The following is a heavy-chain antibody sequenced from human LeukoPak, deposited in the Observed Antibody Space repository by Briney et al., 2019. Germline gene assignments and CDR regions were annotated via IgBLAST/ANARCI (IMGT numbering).Heavy chain of an antibody. CDR2: INPNSGGT. CDR1: GYTFTGYY. V-gene: IGHV1-2*02. D-gene: IGHD5-12*01. J-gene: IGHJ4*02. CDR3: SRGRADGYSGYDFGDY. Sequence: GASVRVSCKASGYTFTGYYMHWVRQAPGQGLEWMGWINPNSGGTDYAQKFQGRVTMARDTSISTAYMELSSLTSDDTAVYYCSRGRADGYSGYDFGDYWGQGTLVTVSS.